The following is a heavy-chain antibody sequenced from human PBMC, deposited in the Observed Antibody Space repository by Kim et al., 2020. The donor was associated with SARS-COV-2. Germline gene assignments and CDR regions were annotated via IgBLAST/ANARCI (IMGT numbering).Heavy chain of an antibody. D-gene: IGHD3-22*01. CDR1: GFTFTNYA. CDR2: IGISGSTT. J-gene: IGHJ4*02. Sequence: GGSLRLSCAASGFTFTNYAMSWVRQAPGKGLEWVSVIGISGSTTHYADSVKGRFTVSRDNSKNTLYLQMNSLRAEDTALYYCAKRDSTGYYYDWGQGTLVTVSS. CDR3: AKRDSTGYYYD. V-gene: IGHV3-23*01.